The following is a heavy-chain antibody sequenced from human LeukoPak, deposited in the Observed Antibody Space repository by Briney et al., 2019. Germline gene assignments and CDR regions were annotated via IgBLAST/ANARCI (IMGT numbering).Heavy chain of an antibody. J-gene: IGHJ6*04. V-gene: IGHV3-7*03. CDR1: GFTFSSYW. D-gene: IGHD2-15*01. CDR3: ARALGVAPPYYFSYGMDV. Sequence: PGGSLRLSCAASGFTFSSYWMTWVRQAPGKGLEWVANIKQDGIEKYYVDSVKGRFTISRDNAENSMYLRMNSLGAEDTAVYFCARALGVAPPYYFSYGMDVWGKGATVTVSS. CDR2: IKQDGIEK.